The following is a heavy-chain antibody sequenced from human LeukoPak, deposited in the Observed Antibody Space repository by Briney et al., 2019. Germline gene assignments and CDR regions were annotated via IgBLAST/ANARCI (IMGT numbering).Heavy chain of an antibody. V-gene: IGHV4-4*02. CDR2: IYHSGST. J-gene: IGHJ3*02. D-gene: IGHD4-17*01. CDR3: ARDEYPDYGDSNAFDI. Sequence: SGTLSLTCAVSGDSISSSNWWSWVRQPPGKGLEWIGEIYHSGSTNYNPSLKSRVTISVDKSKNQFSLKLSSVTAADTAVYYCARDEYPDYGDSNAFDIWGQGTMVTVSS. CDR1: GDSISSSNW.